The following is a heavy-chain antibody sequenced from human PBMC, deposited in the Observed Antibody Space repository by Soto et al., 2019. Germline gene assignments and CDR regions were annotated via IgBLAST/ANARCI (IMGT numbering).Heavy chain of an antibody. CDR3: ARGGVGGYDYVWGSYRFNWYFDL. D-gene: IGHD3-16*02. CDR2: IYYSGST. Sequence: QVQLQESGPGLVKPSQTLSLTCTVSGGSISSGGYYWSWIRQHPGKGLEWIGYIYYSGSTYYNPSLKMRVTISVDTSKNQFSLKLSSVTAADTAVYYCARGGVGGYDYVWGSYRFNWYFDLWGRGTLVTVSS. CDR1: GGSISSGGYY. V-gene: IGHV4-31*03. J-gene: IGHJ2*01.